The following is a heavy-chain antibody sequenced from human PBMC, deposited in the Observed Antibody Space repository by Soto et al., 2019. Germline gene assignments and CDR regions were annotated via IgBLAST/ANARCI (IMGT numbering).Heavy chain of an antibody. Sequence: GXSVKVSCKSSDNTLTYYGINWVRQAPGQGLEWLGWISGYNANTKDAQKFQDRVTMTADTTTRTAYLEVRSLTSDDSGIYFCAETGGHYFGLDVWGQGTTVTVSS. CDR1: DNTLTYYG. J-gene: IGHJ6*02. CDR3: AETGGHYFGLDV. D-gene: IGHD2-8*02. CDR2: ISGYNANT. V-gene: IGHV1-18*01.